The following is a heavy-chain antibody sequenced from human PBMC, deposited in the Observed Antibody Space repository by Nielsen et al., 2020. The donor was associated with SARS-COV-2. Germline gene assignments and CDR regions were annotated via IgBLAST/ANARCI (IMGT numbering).Heavy chain of an antibody. J-gene: IGHJ5*02. CDR2: IKQDGSEK. CDR3: ARDLVTMVRGVIISHWFDP. D-gene: IGHD3-10*01. CDR1: GFTFSSYW. Sequence: GESLKISCAASGFTFSSYWISWVRQAPGKGLEWVANIKQDGSEKYYVDSVKGRFTISRDNAKNSLYLQMNSLRAEDTAVYYCARDLVTMVRGVIISHWFDPWGQGTLVTVSS. V-gene: IGHV3-7*03.